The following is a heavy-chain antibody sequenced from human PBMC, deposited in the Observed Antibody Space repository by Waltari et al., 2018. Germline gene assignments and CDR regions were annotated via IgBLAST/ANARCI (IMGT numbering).Heavy chain of an antibody. CDR3: ARGPKGQLGP. CDR2: INHSGST. D-gene: IGHD6-6*01. V-gene: IGHV4-34*01. J-gene: IGHJ5*02. Sequence: QVQLQQWGAGLLKPSETLSLTCAVYGGSFIGYYWSWIRQPPGKGLEWIGEINHSGSTNYNPSLKSRVTISVDTSKNQFSLKLSSVTAADTAVYYCARGPKGQLGPWGQGTLVTVSS. CDR1: GGSFIGYY.